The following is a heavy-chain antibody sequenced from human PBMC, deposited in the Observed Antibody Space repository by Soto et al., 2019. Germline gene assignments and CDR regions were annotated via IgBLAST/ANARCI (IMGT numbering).Heavy chain of an antibody. Sequence: SQTLSLTCAISGDSVSSHSPAWNWIRQSPSKGLEWLGRTYYRSKWYFDYAVSVKSRITINPDTSNNQLSLHLNSVTPDDTVVYYCVRLIGNSWLDSWGQGTLVTVSS. D-gene: IGHD2-8*01. CDR2: TYYRSKWYF. CDR1: GDSVSSHSPA. V-gene: IGHV6-1*01. J-gene: IGHJ5*01. CDR3: VRLIGNSWLDS.